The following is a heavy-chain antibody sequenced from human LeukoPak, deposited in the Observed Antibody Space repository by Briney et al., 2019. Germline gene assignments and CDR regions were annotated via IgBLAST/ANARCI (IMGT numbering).Heavy chain of an antibody. Sequence: SVKVSCKASGGTFSSHAISWVRQAPGQGLEWMGGIIPIFGTANCAQKFQGRVTITTDESTSTAYMELSSLRSEDTAVYYCARAVRAPSEYSSSSPFRYYYYYMDVWGKGTTVTVSS. J-gene: IGHJ6*03. D-gene: IGHD6-6*01. CDR2: IIPIFGTA. CDR3: ARAVRAPSEYSSSSPFRYYYYYMDV. CDR1: GGTFSSHA. V-gene: IGHV1-69*05.